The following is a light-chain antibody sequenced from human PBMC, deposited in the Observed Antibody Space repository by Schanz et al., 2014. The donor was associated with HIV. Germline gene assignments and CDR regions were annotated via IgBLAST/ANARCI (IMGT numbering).Light chain of an antibody. Sequence: DIQMTQSPSTLSASVGDRVSMTCRSSQTISSELAWYQQKPGKAPNLLIYQASILETGVPSRFSGSGSGTEFTLTISSLQPDDFATYYCQQFHTYPYTFGQGTKLEIK. V-gene: IGKV1-5*03. J-gene: IGKJ2*01. CDR2: QAS. CDR1: QTISSE. CDR3: QQFHTYPYT.